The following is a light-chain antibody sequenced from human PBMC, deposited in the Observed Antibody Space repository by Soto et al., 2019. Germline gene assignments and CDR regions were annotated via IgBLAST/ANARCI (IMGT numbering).Light chain of an antibody. CDR1: QSVSSN. CDR2: GAS. Sequence: EIGMTQSPGTLSVSPGERATLSCRASQSVSSNLAWYQQKPGQAPRLLIYGASTRATGFPDRFSGSGSGTEFTLTISSLQSEDFAVYYCQQYNNWPRTFGQGTKVEIK. V-gene: IGKV3-15*01. J-gene: IGKJ1*01. CDR3: QQYNNWPRT.